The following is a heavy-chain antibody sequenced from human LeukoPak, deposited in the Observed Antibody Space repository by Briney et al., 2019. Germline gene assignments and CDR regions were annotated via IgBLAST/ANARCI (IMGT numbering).Heavy chain of an antibody. V-gene: IGHV4-34*01. CDR3: ARGDTYGSNFDL. CDR2: INHSGST. J-gene: IGHJ2*01. CDR1: GGSFSDYY. Sequence: SETLTLTCTVYGGSFSDYYWYWIRQPPAKGLEWIGEINHSGSTNYNPSLKSRVTISTDTPENQFSLKVTSVTAADTAVYYCARGDTYGSNFDLWGRGTLVTVSS. D-gene: IGHD3-10*01.